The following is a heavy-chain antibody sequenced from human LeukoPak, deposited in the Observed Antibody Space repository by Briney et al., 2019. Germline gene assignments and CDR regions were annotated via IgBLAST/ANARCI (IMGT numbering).Heavy chain of an antibody. V-gene: IGHV1-46*01. CDR1: GYTFTGYY. CDR3: ARDNSVEDTAWWFDP. CDR2: INPSGGST. J-gene: IGHJ5*02. Sequence: ASVKVSCKASGYTFTGYYMHWVRQAPGQGLEWMGIINPSGGSTSYAQKFQGRVTMTRDMSASTDYMELSSLRSEDTAVYYCARDNSVEDTAWWFDPWGQGTLVTVSS. D-gene: IGHD4-23*01.